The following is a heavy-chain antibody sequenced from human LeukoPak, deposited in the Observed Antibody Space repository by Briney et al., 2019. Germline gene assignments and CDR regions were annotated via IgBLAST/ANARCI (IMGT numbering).Heavy chain of an antibody. CDR1: GGTFSSYA. J-gene: IGHJ4*02. CDR3: AGTFLYGSGSYGTFDY. V-gene: IGHV1-69*13. Sequence: SVEVSCKASGGTFSSYAISWVRQAPGQGLEWMGGIIPIFGTANYAQKFQGRVTITADESTSTAYMELSSLRSEDTAVYYCAGTFLYGSGSYGTFDYWGQGTLVTVSS. CDR2: IIPIFGTA. D-gene: IGHD3-10*01.